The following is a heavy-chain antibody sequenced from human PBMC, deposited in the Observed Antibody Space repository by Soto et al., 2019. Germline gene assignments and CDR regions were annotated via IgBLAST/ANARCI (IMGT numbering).Heavy chain of an antibody. CDR2: IYYSGST. CDR1: GGSIISYY. J-gene: IGHJ6*03. CDR3: ARGYCSSTSWRPRYYYYYMDV. V-gene: IGHV4-59*01. D-gene: IGHD2-2*01. Sequence: SETLSLTCTVSGGSIISYYWSWIRQPPWKGLEWIGYIYYSGSTNYNPSLKSRVTISVDTSKNQFSLKLSSVSAADTAVYYCARGYCSSTSWRPRYYYYYMDVWGKGTTVTVSS.